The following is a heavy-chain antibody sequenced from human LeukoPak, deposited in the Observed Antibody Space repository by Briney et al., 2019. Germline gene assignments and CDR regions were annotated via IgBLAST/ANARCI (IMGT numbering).Heavy chain of an antibody. CDR1: GFSFRSYG. D-gene: IGHD6-19*01. J-gene: IGHJ3*02. CDR2: ITESGVDT. V-gene: IGHV3-23*01. CDR3: ARIGYSSGRGPDAFDI. Sequence: GGSLRLSCAASGFSFRSYGMTWVRQAPGGGLEWVSCITESGVDTFYADSVKGRFTISRDNAKDTLYLHMSSLRAEDTAVYYCARIGYSSGRGPDAFDIWGQGTMVTVSS.